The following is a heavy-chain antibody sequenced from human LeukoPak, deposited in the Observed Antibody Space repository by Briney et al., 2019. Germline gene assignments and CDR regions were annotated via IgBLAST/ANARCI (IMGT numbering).Heavy chain of an antibody. Sequence: GESLKISCKVSGYSFTTYWIGWVRQLPGKGLEWMGIIYPGDSDTRYSPSFQGQVTISADKSISTAYLQWSSLKASDTAMYYCARVTHPTGTSSWFDPWGQGTLVTVSS. CDR3: ARVTHPTGTSSWFDP. J-gene: IGHJ5*02. D-gene: IGHD1-1*01. CDR1: GYSFTTYW. CDR2: IYPGDSDT. V-gene: IGHV5-51*01.